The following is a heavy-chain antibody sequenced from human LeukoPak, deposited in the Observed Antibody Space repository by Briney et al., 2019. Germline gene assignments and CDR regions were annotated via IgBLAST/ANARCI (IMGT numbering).Heavy chain of an antibody. V-gene: IGHV4-59*12. CDR1: GGSISSYY. CDR2: IYYSGST. Sequence: PSETLSLPCTVSGGSISSYYWSWIRQPPGKGLEWIGYIYYSGSTNYNPSLKSRVTISVDTSKNQFSLKLSSVTAADTAVYYCATVGEYYFDYWGQGTLVTVSS. CDR3: ATVGEYYFDY. J-gene: IGHJ4*02. D-gene: IGHD3-16*01.